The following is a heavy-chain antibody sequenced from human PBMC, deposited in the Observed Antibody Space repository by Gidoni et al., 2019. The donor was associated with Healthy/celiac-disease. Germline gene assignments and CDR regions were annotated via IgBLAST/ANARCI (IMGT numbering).Heavy chain of an antibody. CDR1: GGSISRYY. J-gene: IGHJ4*02. D-gene: IGHD6-19*01. Sequence: QVQLQESGPGLVKPSETLSLTCTVSGGSISRYYWSWIRQPPGKGLEWIGYIYYSGSTNYNPSLKSRVTISVDTSKNQFSLKLSSVTAADTAVYYCARDLQGWYFDYWGQGTLVTVSS. CDR2: IYYSGST. CDR3: ARDLQGWYFDY. V-gene: IGHV4-59*01.